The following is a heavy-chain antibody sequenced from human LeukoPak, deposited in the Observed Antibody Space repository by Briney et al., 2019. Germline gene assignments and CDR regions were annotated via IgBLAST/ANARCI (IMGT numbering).Heavy chain of an antibody. J-gene: IGHJ6*03. Sequence: GASVKVSCKVSGYTLTELSMHWVRQAPGKGLEWMGGFDPEDGETIYAQKFQGRVTMTEDTSTDTAYMELSSLRSEDTAVYYCATGVSAVLDYYYYYMDVWGKGATVTVSS. CDR2: FDPEDGET. CDR3: ATGVSAVLDYYYYYMDV. CDR1: GYTLTELS. V-gene: IGHV1-24*01. D-gene: IGHD2-8*02.